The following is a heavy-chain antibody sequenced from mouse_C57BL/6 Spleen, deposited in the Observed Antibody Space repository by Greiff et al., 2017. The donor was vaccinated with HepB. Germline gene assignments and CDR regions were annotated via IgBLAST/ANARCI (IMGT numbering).Heavy chain of an antibody. J-gene: IGHJ3*01. V-gene: IGHV5-17*01. CDR3: ARREN. CDR2: ISSGSSTI. CDR1: GFTFSDYG. Sequence: EVHLVESGGGLVKPGGSLKLSCAASGFTFSDYGMHWVRQAPEKGLEWVAYISSGSSTIYYADPVKGRFTIARDNAKNTLFLQMTSLRSEDTSMYYCARRENWGQGTLVTVSA.